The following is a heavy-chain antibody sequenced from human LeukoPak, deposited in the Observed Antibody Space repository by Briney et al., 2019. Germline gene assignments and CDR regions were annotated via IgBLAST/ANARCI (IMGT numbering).Heavy chain of an antibody. Sequence: ASVKVSCKAFGYKFTDDYMHWVRRAPGQGLEFMGWINPDSGFTNYAQKFKGRVTMTRDTSISTAYLEVRSLTSDDTAVYYCAPTAEAYTSWWKVWGQGTLVTVSS. J-gene: IGHJ4*02. CDR3: APTAEAYTSWWKV. V-gene: IGHV1-2*02. CDR2: INPDSGFT. CDR1: GYKFTDDY. D-gene: IGHD3-16*01.